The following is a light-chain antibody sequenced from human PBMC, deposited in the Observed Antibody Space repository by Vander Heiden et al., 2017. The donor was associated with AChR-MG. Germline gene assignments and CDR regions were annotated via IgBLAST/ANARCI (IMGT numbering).Light chain of an antibody. CDR2: DAS. J-gene: IGKJ4*01. V-gene: IGKV3-11*01. Sequence: ETVLTQSPATLSLSPAERATLSCRPSQSISSYLGWYQQKPGQAPRLLIYDASNRATGIPARFSGSGSGTDFTLTISSLEPEDFAVYYCQQRTNWLGTFGGGTKVEIK. CDR1: QSISSY. CDR3: QQRTNWLGT.